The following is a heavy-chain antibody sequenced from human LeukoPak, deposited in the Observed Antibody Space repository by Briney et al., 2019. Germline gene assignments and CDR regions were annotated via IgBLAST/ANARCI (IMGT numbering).Heavy chain of an antibody. CDR1: GFTFSSYS. CDR3: ARGVFSGSGSYH. Sequence: GGSLRLSCAASGFTFSSYSMNWVRQAPGKGLEWVSSISSSSSYIYYADSVKGRFTISRDNAKNSLYLQMNSLRAEDTAVYYCARGVFSGSGSYHWGQGTLVTVSS. J-gene: IGHJ4*02. CDR2: ISSSSSYI. V-gene: IGHV3-21*01. D-gene: IGHD3-10*01.